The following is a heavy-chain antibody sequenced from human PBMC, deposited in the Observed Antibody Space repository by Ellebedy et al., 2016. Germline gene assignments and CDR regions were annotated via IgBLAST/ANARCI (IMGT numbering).Heavy chain of an antibody. J-gene: IGHJ2*01. D-gene: IGHD2-2*01. V-gene: IGHV4-30-4*08. CDR1: GGSISSGGYY. CDR3: AGYIVVVPAAIRPYYWYFDL. CDR2: IYYSGST. Sequence: SETLSLTCTVSGGSISSGGYYWSWIRQPPGKGLEWIGYIYYSGSTYYNPSLKSRVTISVDTSKNQFSLKLSSVTAADTAVYYCAGYIVVVPAAIRPYYWYFDLWGRGTLVTVSS.